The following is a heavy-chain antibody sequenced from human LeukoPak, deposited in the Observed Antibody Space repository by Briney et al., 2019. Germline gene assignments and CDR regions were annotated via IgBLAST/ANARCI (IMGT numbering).Heavy chain of an antibody. CDR3: ARVGELRYFDWLFDY. CDR2: IIPIFGTA. V-gene: IGHV1-69*13. Sequence: ASVKVSCKASGYTFTSYGISWVRQAPGQGLEWMGGIIPIFGTANYAQKFQGRVTITADESTSTAYMELSSLRSEDTAVYYCARVGELRYFDWLFDYWGQGTLVTVSS. J-gene: IGHJ4*02. D-gene: IGHD3-9*01. CDR1: GYTFTSYG.